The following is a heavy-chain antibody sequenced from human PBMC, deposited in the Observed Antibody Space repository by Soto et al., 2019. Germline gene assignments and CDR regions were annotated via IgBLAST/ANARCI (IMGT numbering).Heavy chain of an antibody. V-gene: IGHV3-30*18. CDR1: GFIFSSYG. CDR3: AKEVHCGGGSCSWSEGFDY. D-gene: IGHD2-15*01. J-gene: IGHJ4*02. Sequence: QVQLVESGGGVVQPGRSLRLSCAASGFIFSSYGMHWVRQAPGKGLEWVAVISYEGSHTYYADSVKGRWTITRDNSKNTLYLQMNSLRPEDTAVYYCAKEVHCGGGSCSWSEGFDYWGQGTLLTVSS. CDR2: ISYEGSHT.